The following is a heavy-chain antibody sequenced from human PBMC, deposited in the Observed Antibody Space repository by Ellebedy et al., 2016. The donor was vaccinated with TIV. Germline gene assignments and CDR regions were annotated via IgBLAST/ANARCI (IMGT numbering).Heavy chain of an antibody. CDR2: TYYRSKWYN. D-gene: IGHD3-22*01. CDR3: ARAQAPTYYYDSSGYWYFDY. J-gene: IGHJ4*02. V-gene: IGHV6-1*01. Sequence: SQTLSLTCAISGDSVSSNSAAWNWLRQSPSRGLEWLGRTYYRSKWYNDYAVSVKSRITINPDTSKNQFSLQLNSVTPEDTAVYYCARAQAPTYYYDSSGYWYFDYWGQGTLVTVSS. CDR1: GDSVSSNSAA.